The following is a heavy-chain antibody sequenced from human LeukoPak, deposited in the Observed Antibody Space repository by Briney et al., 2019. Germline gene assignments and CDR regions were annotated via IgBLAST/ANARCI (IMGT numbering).Heavy chain of an antibody. D-gene: IGHD5-24*01. CDR1: GYSISSGYY. CDR2: IYHRGST. Sequence: SETLSLTCTVSGYSISSGYYWGWIRQPPGKGLEGIGSIYHRGSTYYNPSLKSRVTISVDTSKNQFSLKLSSVTAADTAVYYCARAGSRDGYNYYAFDIWGQGTMVTVSS. CDR3: ARAGSRDGYNYYAFDI. V-gene: IGHV4-38-2*02. J-gene: IGHJ3*02.